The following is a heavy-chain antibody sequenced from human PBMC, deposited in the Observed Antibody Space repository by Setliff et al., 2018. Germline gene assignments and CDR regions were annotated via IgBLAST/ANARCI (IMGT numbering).Heavy chain of an antibody. D-gene: IGHD6-19*01. CDR1: GFTFSDYA. CDR3: ARASFSSAWYYFDY. J-gene: IGHJ4*01. CDR2: ISGSAGST. Sequence: PGGSLRLSCAASGFTFSDYAMSWVRQAPGKGLEWVSTISGSAGSTHYADSVKGRFTISRDNSKNTLYLQMNSLRAEDTAVYYCARASFSSAWYYFDYWGQGTLVTVSS. V-gene: IGHV3-23*01.